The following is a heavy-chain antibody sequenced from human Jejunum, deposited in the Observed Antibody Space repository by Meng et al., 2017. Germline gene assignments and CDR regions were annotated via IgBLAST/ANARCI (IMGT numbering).Heavy chain of an antibody. CDR2: IFHTGST. Sequence: QVQLTESGPGLVKPSQTLSLTCTVSGDSFNSPDYYWSWIRQSPEKGLEWIGEIFHTGSTNYNPSLKSRVTISIDKSKTLLSLNLRSVTAADTAVYYCAKAAAYNLDYWGQGTLVTVSS. J-gene: IGHJ4*02. D-gene: IGHD5-24*01. V-gene: IGHV4-30-4*01. CDR3: AKAAAYNLDY. CDR1: GDSFNSPDYY.